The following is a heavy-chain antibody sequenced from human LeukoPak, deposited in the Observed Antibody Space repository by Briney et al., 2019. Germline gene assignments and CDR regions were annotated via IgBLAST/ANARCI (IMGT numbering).Heavy chain of an antibody. D-gene: IGHD3-22*01. CDR2: INPNSGGT. CDR3: ARDLRTHYYDSSGY. J-gene: IGHJ3*01. CDR1: GYTFTGYY. Sequence: ASVKVSCKASGYTFTGYYMHWVRQAPGQGLEWMGWINPNSGGTNYAQKFQGRVTMTRDTSISTAYMELSRLRSDDPAVYYCARDLRTHYYDSSGYWGQGTMVTVSS. V-gene: IGHV1-2*02.